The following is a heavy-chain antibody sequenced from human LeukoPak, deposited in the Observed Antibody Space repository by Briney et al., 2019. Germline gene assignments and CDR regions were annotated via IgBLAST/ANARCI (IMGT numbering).Heavy chain of an antibody. CDR3: AKRPSDYGDYVSYFDY. V-gene: IGHV3-30*18. CDR1: GFSFISYG. D-gene: IGHD4-17*01. CDR2: ISDDGRRK. Sequence: GGSLSVSCAASGFSFISYGMHWVRQAPGKGLEWVGVISDDGRRKDYADSVKGRFTISRDNSKDTLYLQMNSLRAEDTAVYYCAKRPSDYGDYVSYFDYWGQGTLVTVSS. J-gene: IGHJ4*02.